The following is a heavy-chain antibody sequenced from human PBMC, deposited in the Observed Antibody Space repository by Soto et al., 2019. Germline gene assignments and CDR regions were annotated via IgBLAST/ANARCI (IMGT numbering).Heavy chain of an antibody. Sequence: KASETLSLTCTVSGGSVSSSNHYWAWIRQPPRKGLEWIGRIYYTGNTYFNPSLESRVTMSVDTSKNQFSLKLSSVTAGDTAVYYCARRVYGSGRYGYWGQGSLVTVSS. CDR3: ARRVYGSGRYGY. CDR2: IYYTGNT. V-gene: IGHV4-39*01. CDR1: GGSVSSSNHY. J-gene: IGHJ4*02. D-gene: IGHD3-10*01.